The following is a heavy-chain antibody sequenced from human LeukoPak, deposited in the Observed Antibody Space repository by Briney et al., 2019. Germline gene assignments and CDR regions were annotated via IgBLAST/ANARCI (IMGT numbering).Heavy chain of an antibody. CDR3: ARVGCSGGSCYRRGWFDP. J-gene: IGHJ5*02. D-gene: IGHD2-15*01. Sequence: PSETLSLTCTVSGGSISSYYWSWNRQPPGQGLEWIGYIYYSGSTNYNPSLKSRVTISVDTSKNQFSLKLSSVTAADTAVYYCARVGCSGGSCYRRGWFDPWGQGTLVTVSS. V-gene: IGHV4-59*08. CDR1: GGSISSYY. CDR2: IYYSGST.